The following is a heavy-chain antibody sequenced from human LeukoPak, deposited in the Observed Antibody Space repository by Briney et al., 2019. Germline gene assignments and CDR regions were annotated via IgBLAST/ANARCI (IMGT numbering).Heavy chain of an antibody. V-gene: IGHV3-11*05. CDR3: ERDTRFSSSFD. CDR1: GFTFSDYY. D-gene: IGHD6-13*01. J-gene: IGHJ4*02. Sequence: KPGGSLRLSCAGSGFTFSDYYMSWVRQAPGKGLEWVSYISSSTSYTNYADSVKGRFTISRDNAKNSLYLQMNSLRAEDTAVYYCERDTRFSSSFDWGQGTLVTVSS. CDR2: ISSSTSYT.